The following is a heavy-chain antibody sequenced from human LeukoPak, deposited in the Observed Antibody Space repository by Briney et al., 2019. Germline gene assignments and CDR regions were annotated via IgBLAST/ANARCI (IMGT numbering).Heavy chain of an antibody. Sequence: SETLSLTCTVSGYSISNGYYWGWIRQPPGKGLEWVGSIYHRGSTYYNPSLRSRVTISVDTSKNQFSLKLSSVTAADTAVYYCARHGRITMVRGVKRWFDPWGQGTLVTVSS. D-gene: IGHD3-10*01. V-gene: IGHV4-38-2*02. CDR1: GYSISNGYY. J-gene: IGHJ5*02. CDR2: IYHRGST. CDR3: ARHGRITMVRGVKRWFDP.